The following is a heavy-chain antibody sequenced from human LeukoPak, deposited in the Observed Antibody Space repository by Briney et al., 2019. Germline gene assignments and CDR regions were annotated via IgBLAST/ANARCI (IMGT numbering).Heavy chain of an antibody. CDR1: GFTFDEYA. Sequence: GGSLRLSCAASGFTFDEYAMHWVRQAPGKGLEWVSLISGDGYSTYYADSVKGRFAISRDNSKDSLYLQMSSLRTEDTALYYCAKAISTWESLRGYYYYYGMDVWGQGTMVTVSS. CDR2: ISGDGYST. CDR3: AKAISTWESLRGYYYYYGMDV. J-gene: IGHJ6*02. V-gene: IGHV3-43*02. D-gene: IGHD1-26*01.